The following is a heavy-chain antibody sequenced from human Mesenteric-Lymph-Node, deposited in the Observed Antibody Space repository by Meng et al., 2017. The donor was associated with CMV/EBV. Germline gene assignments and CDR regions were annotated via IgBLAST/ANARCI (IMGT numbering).Heavy chain of an antibody. V-gene: IGHV4-34*01. Sequence: QVQPQQGGAGLLKPAETPSLTCAGYGGSFSGYYWSWIRQPPGKGLEWIGEINHSGSTNYNPSLKSRVTISVDTSKNQFSLKLSSVTAADTAVYYCARHQRWLKSEGGFNYWGQGTLVTVSS. D-gene: IGHD4-23*01. CDR3: ARHQRWLKSEGGFNY. CDR1: GGSFSGYY. J-gene: IGHJ4*02. CDR2: INHSGST.